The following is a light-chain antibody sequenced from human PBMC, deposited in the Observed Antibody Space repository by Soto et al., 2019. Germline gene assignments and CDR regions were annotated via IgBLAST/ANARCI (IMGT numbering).Light chain of an antibody. CDR2: GAS. CDR3: QRYSTWLWT. Sequence: EIVMTQSPATLSVSPGERATLSCRASQSVSSKLAWYQQKPGQGPRLLIYGASTRATGIPARFSGSGSGTEVPLTISSLQSEDFAVYYCQRYSTWLWTFGQGTKVEIK. V-gene: IGKV3-15*01. CDR1: QSVSSK. J-gene: IGKJ1*01.